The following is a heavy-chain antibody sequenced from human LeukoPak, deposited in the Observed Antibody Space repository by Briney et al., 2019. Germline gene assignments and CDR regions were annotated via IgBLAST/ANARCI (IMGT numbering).Heavy chain of an antibody. Sequence: GAPVKVSCKASGYTFTSYAMHWVRQAPGQRLEWMGWINPDNGNTQYSQKFLGRVTITRDTSASTAYMELSSLRSEDTAVYYCARDRGGSGDFDYWGQGTLVTVSS. CDR2: INPDNGNT. V-gene: IGHV1-3*01. D-gene: IGHD3-10*01. J-gene: IGHJ4*02. CDR3: ARDRGGSGDFDY. CDR1: GYTFTSYA.